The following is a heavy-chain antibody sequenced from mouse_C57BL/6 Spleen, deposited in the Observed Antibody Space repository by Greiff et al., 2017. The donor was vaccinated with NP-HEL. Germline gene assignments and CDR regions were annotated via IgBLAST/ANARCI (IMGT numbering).Heavy chain of an antibody. CDR1: GFTFSNYW. J-gene: IGHJ4*01. V-gene: IGHV6-3*01. D-gene: IGHD2-4*01. CDR3: TRGYDYDEDAMDY. CDR2: IRLKSDNYAT. Sequence: EVKVEESGGGLVQPGGSMKLSCVASGFTFSNYWMNWVRQSPEKGLEWVAQIRLKSDNYATNYAESVKGRFTISRDDSKSSVYLQMNNLRAEDTGIYYCTRGYDYDEDAMDYWGQGTSVTVSS.